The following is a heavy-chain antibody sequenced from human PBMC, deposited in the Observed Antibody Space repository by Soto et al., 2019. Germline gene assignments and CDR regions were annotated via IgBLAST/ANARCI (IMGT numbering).Heavy chain of an antibody. D-gene: IGHD3-9*01. CDR3: ARAPYNFAWLTGAVGGFDY. Sequence: QVQLQESGPGLVKPSQTLSLTCTVSGGSISSGGYYWSWIRQHPGKGLEWIGYIYYSGRTYYNPSLKSRVTSSVDPSKNLFSRTLSSVTAADTAVYYCARAPYNFAWLTGAVGGFDYWGQGTLVTVSS. V-gene: IGHV4-31*03. J-gene: IGHJ4*02. CDR2: IYYSGRT. CDR1: GGSISSGGYY.